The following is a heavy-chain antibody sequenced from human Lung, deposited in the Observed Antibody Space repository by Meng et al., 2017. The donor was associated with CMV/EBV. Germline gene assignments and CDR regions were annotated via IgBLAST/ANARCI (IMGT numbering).Heavy chain of an antibody. CDR3: AEPIQGTYGMDV. CDR1: GFTFSSYA. V-gene: IGHV3-23*03. Sequence: GGSLRLSCAASGFTFSSYAMSWVRQAPGKGLEWVSVIYSGGSSTYYADSVKGRFTISRDNSKNTLYLQMNSLRAEDTAVYYCAEPIQGTYGMDVWGQGTTVTVSS. CDR2: IYSGGSST. J-gene: IGHJ6*02. D-gene: IGHD2-2*02.